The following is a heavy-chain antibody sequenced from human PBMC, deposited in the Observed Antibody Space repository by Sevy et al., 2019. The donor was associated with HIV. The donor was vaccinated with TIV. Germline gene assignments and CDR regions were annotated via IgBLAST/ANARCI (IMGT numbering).Heavy chain of an antibody. Sequence: SETLSLTCTVSGGSISSYYWSWIRQPPGKGLEWIGYIYYSGSTNYNPSLKSRVTISVETSKNQFSLKLSSVTAADTAVYYCARDRDYGSVSHPRGWFDPWGQGTLVTVSS. V-gene: IGHV4-59*01. J-gene: IGHJ5*02. CDR1: GGSISSYY. CDR2: IYYSGST. CDR3: ARDRDYGSVSHPRGWFDP. D-gene: IGHD3-10*01.